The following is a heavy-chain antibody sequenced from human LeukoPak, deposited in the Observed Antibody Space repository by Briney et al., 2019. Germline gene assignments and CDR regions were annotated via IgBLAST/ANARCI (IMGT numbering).Heavy chain of an antibody. CDR3: ARRKYYDSSGLHYCFDL. V-gene: IGHV3-66*01. CDR1: GFTVNNNY. D-gene: IGHD3-22*01. J-gene: IGHJ4*02. CDR2: MYSGSAT. Sequence: GGSLRLSCAASGFTVNNNYMNWVRQAPGKGLEWVSVMYSGSATYYADSVKGRFTISRDNSENTLYLQMNNLRAEDTAVYYCARRKYYDSSGLHYCFDLWGQGTLVIVSS.